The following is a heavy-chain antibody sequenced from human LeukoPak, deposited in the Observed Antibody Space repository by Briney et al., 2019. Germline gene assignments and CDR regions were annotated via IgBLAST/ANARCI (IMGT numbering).Heavy chain of an antibody. V-gene: IGHV3-13*04. CDR3: AKIKATTGTPLDY. CDR1: GFTFSSYD. CDR2: IGTAGDT. Sequence: PGGSLRLSCAVSGFTFSSYDMHWVRQATGKGLEWVSAIGTAGDTYYPGSVKGRFTISRDNSKNSLYLQMNSLKTEDTALYYCAKIKATTGTPLDYWAQGTLVTVSS. J-gene: IGHJ4*02. D-gene: IGHD6-13*01.